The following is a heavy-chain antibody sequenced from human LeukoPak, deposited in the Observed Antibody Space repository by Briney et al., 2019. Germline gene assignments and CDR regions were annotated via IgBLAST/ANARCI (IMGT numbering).Heavy chain of an antibody. J-gene: IGHJ6*03. V-gene: IGHV4-34*01. CDR3: ARGRQDVTMVVVVMTAVSYYLDV. D-gene: IGHD3-22*01. Sequence: SETLSFTCAVYGGSFSGYYWSWIRQTPEKGLEWIGEMNPSGSTNYNPSLKSRVTISVDTSKNQFSLELSSVTAADTAVYYCARGRQDVTMVVVVMTAVSYYLDVWGKGTTVTVS. CDR2: MNPSGST. CDR1: GGSFSGYY.